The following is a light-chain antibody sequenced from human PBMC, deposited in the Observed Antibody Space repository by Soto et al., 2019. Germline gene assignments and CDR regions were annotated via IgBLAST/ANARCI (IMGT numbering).Light chain of an antibody. Sequence: QSALTQPASVSGSPGQSITISCTGTSSDVGSYNLVSWFQQLPGKVPKLIIYEGTKRPSGVSDRFSGSKSGYTASLTISGLQAEDAAHYYCFSYAGNSVYVFGTGTKLTV. V-gene: IGLV2-23*01. CDR1: SSDVGSYNL. CDR2: EGT. CDR3: FSYAGNSVYV. J-gene: IGLJ1*01.